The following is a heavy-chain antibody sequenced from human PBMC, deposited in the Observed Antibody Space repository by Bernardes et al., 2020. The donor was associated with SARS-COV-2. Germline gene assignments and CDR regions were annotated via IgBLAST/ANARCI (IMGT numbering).Heavy chain of an antibody. CDR1: GYIFIDYY. Sequence: ASVKVSCKASGYIFIDYYIHWVRQAPGQGLEWLGWINPNSGDTNYAQNFHGWVTMTRDTSISTAYMELTRLRSDDTAVYYCARELYGDFVRFFDFWGRGTLVTVSS. CDR2: INPNSGDT. D-gene: IGHD4-17*01. CDR3: ARELYGDFVRFFDF. J-gene: IGHJ4*02. V-gene: IGHV1-2*04.